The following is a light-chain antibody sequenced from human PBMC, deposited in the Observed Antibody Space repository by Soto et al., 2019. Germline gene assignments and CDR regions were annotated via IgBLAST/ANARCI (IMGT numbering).Light chain of an antibody. J-gene: IGKJ4*01. Sequence: DIQMTQSPCSLSASVGGRVTITCQASQDISNYLNWYQQKPGKAPKLLIYDASNLETGVPSRFSGSGSGTDFTFTISSLQPEDIATYYCQQYDNLPLTFGGGTKV. V-gene: IGKV1-33*01. CDR2: DAS. CDR3: QQYDNLPLT. CDR1: QDISNY.